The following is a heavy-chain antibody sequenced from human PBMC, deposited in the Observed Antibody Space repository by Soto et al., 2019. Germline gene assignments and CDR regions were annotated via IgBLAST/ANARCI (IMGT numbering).Heavy chain of an antibody. CDR3: ARVPLRSYGMDV. CDR1: GGSFPGYY. Sequence: SETLSLICAVYGGSFPGYYCSWIRQPPGKWLEWIGEITHSGRTNYNPSLKSRVTISVGTSKTQFSLKLSSVTAADTAVYYCARVPLRSYGMDVWGQGITLPVSS. D-gene: IGHD3-3*01. V-gene: IGHV4-34*01. CDR2: ITHSGRT. J-gene: IGHJ6*02.